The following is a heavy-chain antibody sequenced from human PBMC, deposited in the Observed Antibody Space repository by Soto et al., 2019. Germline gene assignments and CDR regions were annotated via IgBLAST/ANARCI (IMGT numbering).Heavy chain of an antibody. CDR3: TTYAGAKVFDC. CDR1: GFTFTNAW. J-gene: IGHJ4*02. Sequence: VQLVESGGGLVKPGGSLRLSCAASGFTFTNAWMTWVRQAPGKGLEWVGRIKSKTDGGTIDYAASVKGRFTISRDDSKNTLYLQMNSLKTEDTALYYCTTYAGAKVFDCWGQGTLVTVSS. CDR2: IKSKTDGGTI. V-gene: IGHV3-15*01. D-gene: IGHD1-26*01.